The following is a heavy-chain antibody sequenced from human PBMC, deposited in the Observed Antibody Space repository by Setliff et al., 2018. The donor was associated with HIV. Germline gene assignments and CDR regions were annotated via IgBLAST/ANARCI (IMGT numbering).Heavy chain of an antibody. J-gene: IGHJ3*01. CDR1: GGTFKNLA. Sequence: VASVKVSCKASGGTFKNLAISWVRQAPGQGLEWMGGVIPSFATANYAQKFQGRITITADELTSTVYMDLNSLKSEDSAVYYCANPHDGGAFDVWGQGTAVTVS. CDR3: ANPHDGGAFDV. V-gene: IGHV1-69*13. D-gene: IGHD1-1*01. CDR2: VIPSFATA.